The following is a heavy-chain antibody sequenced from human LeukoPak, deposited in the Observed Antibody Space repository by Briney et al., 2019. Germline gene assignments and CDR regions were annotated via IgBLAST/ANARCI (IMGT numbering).Heavy chain of an antibody. CDR2: IKQDGSEK. CDR3: ARIYCSSANCDRWNAFDM. V-gene: IGHV3-7*01. D-gene: IGHD2-2*02. J-gene: IGHJ3*02. CDR1: GFTLRYYW. Sequence: GGSLRLSCAASGFTLRYYWMSWVRQAPGKGLEWVANIKQDGSEKYYVDSVKGRFTTSRDNAENSLSLQMNSLRVEDTAVYYCARIYCSSANCDRWNAFDMWGQGTMVTGSS.